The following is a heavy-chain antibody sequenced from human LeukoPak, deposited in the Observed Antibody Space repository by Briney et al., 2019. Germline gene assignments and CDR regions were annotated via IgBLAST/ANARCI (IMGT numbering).Heavy chain of an antibody. D-gene: IGHD3-10*01. J-gene: IGHJ4*02. V-gene: IGHV3-30*18. Sequence: GGSLRLSCAASGFTFSSYGMHWVRQAPGKGLEWVAVISYDGSNKYYADSVKGRFTISRDNSKNTLYLQMNSLRAEDTAVYYCAKDHGSGSYYNYYFDYWGQGTLVTVSS. CDR1: GFTFSSYG. CDR2: ISYDGSNK. CDR3: AKDHGSGSYYNYYFDY.